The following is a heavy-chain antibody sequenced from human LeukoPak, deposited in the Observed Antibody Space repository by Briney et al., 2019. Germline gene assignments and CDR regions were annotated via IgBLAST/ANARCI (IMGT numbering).Heavy chain of an antibody. J-gene: IGHJ3*02. V-gene: IGHV3-53*01. CDR1: GFTVSSNY. CDR2: IYSGGST. CDR3: ARGGSYLSAFDI. Sequence: GGFLRLSCAASGFTVSSNYMSWVRQAPGKGLEWVSIIYSGGSTFYADSVKGRFIISRDNSKNTLYLQMNSLRAEDTAVYYCARGGSYLSAFDIWGQGTMVTVSS. D-gene: IGHD1-26*01.